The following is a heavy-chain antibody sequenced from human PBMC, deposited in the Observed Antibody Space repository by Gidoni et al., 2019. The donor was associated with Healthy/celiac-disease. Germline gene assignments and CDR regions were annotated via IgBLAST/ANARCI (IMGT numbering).Heavy chain of an antibody. CDR2: IAYDGSNK. D-gene: IGHD6-13*01. V-gene: IGHV3-30*18. Sequence: QVQLVESGGGVVQPGRSLRPSCSASGFTFSSSGLHWVRQAPGKGLEWVAVIAYDGSNKYYADAVKGRFTISRDNSKNTLYLQMNSLRAEDTAVYYCAKTIAAAGTKRGYYYGMDVWGQGTTVTVSS. J-gene: IGHJ6*02. CDR3: AKTIAAAGTKRGYYYGMDV. CDR1: GFTFSSSG.